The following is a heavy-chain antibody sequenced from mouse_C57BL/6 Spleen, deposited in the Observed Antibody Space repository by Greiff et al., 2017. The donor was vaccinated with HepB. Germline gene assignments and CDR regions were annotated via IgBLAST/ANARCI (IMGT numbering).Heavy chain of an antibody. CDR1: GYAFSSSW. D-gene: IGHD2-2*01. CDR2: IYPGDGDT. Sequence: QVQLQQSGPELVKPGASVKISCKASGYAFSSSWMNWVKQRPGKGLEWIGRIYPGDGDTNYNGKFKGKATLTADKSSSTAYMQLSSLTSEDPAVYFCARYYGYDEGRAMDYWGQGTSVTVSS. J-gene: IGHJ4*01. V-gene: IGHV1-82*01. CDR3: ARYYGYDEGRAMDY.